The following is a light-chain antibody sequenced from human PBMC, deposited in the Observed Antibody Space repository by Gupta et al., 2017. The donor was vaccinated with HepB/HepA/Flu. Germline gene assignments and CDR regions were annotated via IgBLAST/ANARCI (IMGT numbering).Light chain of an antibody. CDR3: QQRSNWPRT. CDR1: QSVSSY. V-gene: IGKV3-11*01. J-gene: IGKJ1*01. Sequence: MVLTQSPATLSFSPGERATLTCRASQSVSSYLAWYQQKPGQAPRLLIYDASNRATGIPARFSGSGSGTDFTLTISSLEPEDFAVYYCQQRSNWPRTFGQGTKVEIK. CDR2: DAS.